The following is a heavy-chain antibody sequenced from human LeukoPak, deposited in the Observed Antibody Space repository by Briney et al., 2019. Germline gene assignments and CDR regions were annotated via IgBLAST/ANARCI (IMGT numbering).Heavy chain of an antibody. V-gene: IGHV4-59*01. D-gene: IGHD6-19*01. CDR2: IYYSGTA. CDR3: ARGSGWYLP. J-gene: IGHJ5*02. Sequence: SETLSLTCSVSGGSLSRYYWSWIRQTPGKGLEWLGYIYYSGTANYSPSLRNRVTISVDTSRNQFSLELISVTAADTAVYYCARGSGWYLPWGQGTLVTVSS. CDR1: GGSLSRYY.